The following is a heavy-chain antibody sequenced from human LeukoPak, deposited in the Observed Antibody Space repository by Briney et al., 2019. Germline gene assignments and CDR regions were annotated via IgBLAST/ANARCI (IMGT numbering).Heavy chain of an antibody. CDR1: GFTFSSYR. Sequence: GGSLRLSCEASGFTFSSYRMNWVRHAPGKGLEWVSSITSNGGLIYYGDSVKGRFTISRDNAKNSLYLQMDSLRAEDTAVYYCAGPIWGSYVFDYWGQGTLVTVSS. V-gene: IGHV3-21*01. CDR2: ITSNGGLI. CDR3: AGPIWGSYVFDY. J-gene: IGHJ4*02. D-gene: IGHD3-16*01.